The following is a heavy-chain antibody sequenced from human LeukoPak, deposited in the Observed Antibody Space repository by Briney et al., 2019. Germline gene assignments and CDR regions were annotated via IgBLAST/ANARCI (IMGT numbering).Heavy chain of an antibody. CDR2: IIPIFGTA. V-gene: IGHV1-69*13. CDR1: GGTFSSYA. J-gene: IGHJ6*02. D-gene: IGHD6-13*01. Sequence: ASVNVSCKASGGTFSSYAISWVRQAPGQGLEWMGGIIPIFGTANYAQKFQGRVTITADESTSTAYMELSSLRSEDTAVYYCARGGQQLVPEDDYYYYYGMDVWGQGTTVTVSS. CDR3: ARGGQQLVPEDDYYYYYGMDV.